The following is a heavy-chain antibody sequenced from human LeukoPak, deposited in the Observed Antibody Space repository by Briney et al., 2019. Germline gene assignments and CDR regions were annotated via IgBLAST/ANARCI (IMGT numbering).Heavy chain of an antibody. D-gene: IGHD6-19*01. Sequence: SETLSPTCAVYGGSFSGYYWSWIRQPPGKGLEWIGEISHSGSTNYNPSLKSRVTISVDTSKNQFSLKLSSVTAADTAVYYCARYIAVAVLYNWFDPWGQGTLVTVSS. CDR2: ISHSGST. V-gene: IGHV4-34*01. CDR1: GGSFSGYY. J-gene: IGHJ5*02. CDR3: ARYIAVAVLYNWFDP.